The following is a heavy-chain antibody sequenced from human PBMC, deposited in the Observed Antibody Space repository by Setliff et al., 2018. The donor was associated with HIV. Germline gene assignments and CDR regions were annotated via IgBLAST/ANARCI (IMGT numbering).Heavy chain of an antibody. CDR3: VRDHRPSNNNWHHWFDP. J-gene: IGHJ5*02. CDR2: ISYDGTYK. CDR1: GLTFNNYA. Sequence: PGGSLRLSCAASGLTFNNYAIHWVRQAPGKGLEWVALISYDGTYKYYAESVKGRFTISRDNSRNTLYLQMNSLRTEDTAVYSCVRDHRPSNNNWHHWFDPWGQGTLVTVSS. D-gene: IGHD1-1*01. V-gene: IGHV3-30*04.